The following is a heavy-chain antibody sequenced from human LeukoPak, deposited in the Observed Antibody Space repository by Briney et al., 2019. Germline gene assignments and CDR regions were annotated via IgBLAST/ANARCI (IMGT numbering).Heavy chain of an antibody. V-gene: IGHV3-43D*03. D-gene: IGHD1-26*01. CDR3: AKDMMAIVGGTTSAFDM. Sequence: GGSLRLSCAASGFTFDDYAMHWVRKAPGKGLEWVSLISWDGGSTYYADSVKGRFTISRDNSKNSLDLQMNSLRAEDTALYYCAKDMMAIVGGTTSAFDMWGQGTMVTVSS. J-gene: IGHJ3*02. CDR1: GFTFDDYA. CDR2: ISWDGGST.